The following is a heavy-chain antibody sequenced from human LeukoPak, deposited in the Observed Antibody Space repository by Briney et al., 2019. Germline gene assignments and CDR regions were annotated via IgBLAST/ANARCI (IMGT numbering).Heavy chain of an antibody. CDR3: ARAPLYDILTGDHWYFDL. D-gene: IGHD3-9*01. CDR2: ISAYNGNT. V-gene: IGHV1-18*01. CDR1: GYTLTSYG. J-gene: IGHJ2*01. Sequence: ASVKVSCKASGYTLTSYGISWVRQAPGQGLEWMGWISAYNGNTNYAQKLQGRVTMTTDTSTSTAYMELRSLRSDDTAVYYCARAPLYDILTGDHWYFDLWGRGTLVTVSS.